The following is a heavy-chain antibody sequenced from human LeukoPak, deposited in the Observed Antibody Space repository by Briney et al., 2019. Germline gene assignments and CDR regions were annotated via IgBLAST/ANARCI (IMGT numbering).Heavy chain of an antibody. Sequence: GGSLRLSCAASGFTFSSYWMSWVRQAPGKGLEWVANIKQDGSEKYYVDSVKGRFTISRDNAKNSLYLQMNSLRAEDTAVYYCAKANWNNEYYFDYWGQGTLVTVSS. CDR2: IKQDGSEK. J-gene: IGHJ4*02. CDR3: AKANWNNEYYFDY. V-gene: IGHV3-7*03. CDR1: GFTFSSYW. D-gene: IGHD1/OR15-1a*01.